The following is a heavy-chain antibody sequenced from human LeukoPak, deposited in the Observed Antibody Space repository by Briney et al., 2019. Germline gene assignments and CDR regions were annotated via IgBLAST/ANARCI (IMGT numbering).Heavy chain of an antibody. Sequence: GASVKVSCKASGGTFSSYAISWVRQAPGQGLEWMGGIIPIFGTANYAQKFQGRVTITTDESTSTAYMELSSLRSEDTAVYYCARDGGAAAAEDWFDPWGQGTLVTVSS. CDR2: IIPIFGTA. V-gene: IGHV1-69*05. CDR3: ARDGGAAAAEDWFDP. CDR1: GGTFSSYA. J-gene: IGHJ5*02. D-gene: IGHD6-13*01.